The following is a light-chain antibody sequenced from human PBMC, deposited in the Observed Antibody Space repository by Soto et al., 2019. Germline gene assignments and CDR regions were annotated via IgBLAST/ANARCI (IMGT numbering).Light chain of an antibody. CDR2: AAS. J-gene: IGKJ1*01. CDR3: QQSYSTPRT. V-gene: IGKV1-39*01. CDR1: QSFSSF. Sequence: DIQMTQSPSSLSASVGDRATITCRAIQSFSSFLNWYQQKPGQAPMLLIYAASSLQSGVPLRFSGSGSGTDFTLTISSLEPEDFATYYCQQSYSTPRTFGQGTKVDIK.